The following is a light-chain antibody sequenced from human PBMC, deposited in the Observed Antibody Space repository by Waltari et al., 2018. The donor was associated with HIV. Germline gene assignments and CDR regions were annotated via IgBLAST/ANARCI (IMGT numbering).Light chain of an antibody. CDR1: SSDVGSYIY. J-gene: IGLJ3*02. Sequence: QSALTQPASVSGSPGQSITISCTGSSSDVGSYIYVSWYQQHPGKAPKLMIYEVSNRPAGVSHRFSGSKSGNTASLTISGLQPEDEADYYCNSYTSISTWVFGGGTKLTVL. CDR3: NSYTSISTWV. CDR2: EVS. V-gene: IGLV2-14*01.